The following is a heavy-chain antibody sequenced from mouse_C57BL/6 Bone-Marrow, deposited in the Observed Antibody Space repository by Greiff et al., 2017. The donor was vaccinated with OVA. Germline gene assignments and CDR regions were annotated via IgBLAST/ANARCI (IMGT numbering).Heavy chain of an antibody. V-gene: IGHV1-81*01. J-gene: IGHJ3*01. Sequence: QVQLKQSGAELARPGASVKLSCKASGYTFTSYGISWVKQRTGQGLEWIGEIYPRSGNTYYNEKFKGKATLTADKSSSTAYMELRSLTSEDSAVYFCARRSYRAWFAYWGQGTLVTVSA. CDR1: GYTFTSYG. CDR2: IYPRSGNT. D-gene: IGHD2-12*01. CDR3: ARRSYRAWFAY.